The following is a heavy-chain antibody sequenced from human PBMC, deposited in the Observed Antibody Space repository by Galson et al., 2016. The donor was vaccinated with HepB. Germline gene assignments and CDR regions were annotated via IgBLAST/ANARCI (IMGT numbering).Heavy chain of an antibody. CDR2: IYSSGST. V-gene: IGHV3-53*01. Sequence: SLRLSCAASGFTFSDYSMNWVRQAPGKGLEWVSVIYSSGSTYYADSVKGRFTFSRDNSKNTLYLQMNSLRPEDTAVYFCVRNSAAVGHWGQGTLVTVSS. CDR1: GFTFSDYS. CDR3: VRNSAAVGH. J-gene: IGHJ4*02. D-gene: IGHD4-23*01.